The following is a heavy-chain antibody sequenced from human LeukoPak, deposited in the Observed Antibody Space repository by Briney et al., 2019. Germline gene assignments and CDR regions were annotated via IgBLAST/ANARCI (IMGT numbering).Heavy chain of an antibody. V-gene: IGHV6-1*01. CDR1: GDSVSREGDA. D-gene: IGHD1-1*01. CDR2: AYYLSKWFY. J-gene: IGHJ4*02. Sequence: SQTLSLTCSISGDSVSREGDALVWIRQSPSRGLEWLGRAYYLSKWFYDYTVSVRGRIIITVDTANNQFSLLLKSVTPDDTAVYYSARALERHYFDYWGQGTLVTVSS. CDR3: ARALERHYFDY.